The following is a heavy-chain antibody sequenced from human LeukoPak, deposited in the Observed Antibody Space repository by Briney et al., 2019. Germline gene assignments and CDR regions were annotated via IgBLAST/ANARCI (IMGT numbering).Heavy chain of an antibody. CDR2: IYYSGST. CDR1: GGSXXSGXXY. CDR3: ASGDNDPLFDY. V-gene: IGHV4-31*03. D-gene: IGHD1-1*01. J-gene: IGHJ4*02. Sequence: SXTXXXXGGSXXSGXXYWSWIRQHPGKGXXWIGSIYYSGSTNYNPSLQGRVTISLDTSRNQFSLKLSSVTAADTAAYYCASGDNDPLFDYWGQGTLVTVSS.